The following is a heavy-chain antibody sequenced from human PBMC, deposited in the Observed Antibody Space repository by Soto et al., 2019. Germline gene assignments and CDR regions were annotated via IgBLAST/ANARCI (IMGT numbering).Heavy chain of an antibody. CDR2: IYYSGST. Sequence: SETLSLTCTVSGGSISSGGYYWSWIRQHPGKGLEWIGYIYYSGSTYYNPSLKSRVTISVDTSKNQFSLKLSSVTAADTAVYFCARGEFVDTAMVIAYWGQGTLVTVSS. CDR1: GGSISSGGYY. CDR3: ARGEFVDTAMVIAY. J-gene: IGHJ4*02. V-gene: IGHV4-31*03. D-gene: IGHD5-18*01.